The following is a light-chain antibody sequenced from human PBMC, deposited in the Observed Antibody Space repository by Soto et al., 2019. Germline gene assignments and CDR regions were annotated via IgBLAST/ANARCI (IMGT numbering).Light chain of an antibody. J-gene: IGLJ3*02. Sequence: QLVLTQSPSASASLGASVTLTCTLSSGHRRNAIAWHQKQPEKGPRFLMKLNSDGSHNKGDGIPDRFSGSSSGAERYLTISRLLSEDEAEYYCQTWGTDTRVFGGGTKVTVL. V-gene: IGLV4-69*02. CDR1: SGHRRNA. CDR2: LNSDGSH. CDR3: QTWGTDTRV.